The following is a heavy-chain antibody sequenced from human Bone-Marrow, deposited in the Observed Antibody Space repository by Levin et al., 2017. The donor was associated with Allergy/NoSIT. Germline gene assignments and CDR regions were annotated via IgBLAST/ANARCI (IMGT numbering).Heavy chain of an antibody. J-gene: IGHJ4*02. V-gene: IGHV3-9*01. CDR1: GFTFDDYA. CDR3: AKDRQWLVRGGEYFDY. CDR2: ISWNSGSI. Sequence: SLKISCAASGFTFDDYAMHWVRQAPGKGLEWVSGISWNSGSIGYADSVKGRFTISRDNAKNSLYLQMNSLRAEDTALYYCAKDRQWLVRGGEYFDYWGQGTLVTVSS. D-gene: IGHD6-19*01.